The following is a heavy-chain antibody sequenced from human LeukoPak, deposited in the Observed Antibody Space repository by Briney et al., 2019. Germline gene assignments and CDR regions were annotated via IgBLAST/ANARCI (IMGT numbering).Heavy chain of an antibody. J-gene: IGHJ5*02. D-gene: IGHD3-3*01. V-gene: IGHV1-69*04. Sequence: SVKVSCKASGGTFSSYAISWVRQAPGQGLEWMGRIIPILGIANYAQKFQGRVTITADKSTSTAYMELSSLRSEDTAAYYCARDSTISRTGGFDPWGQGTLVTVSS. CDR2: IIPILGIA. CDR1: GGTFSSYA. CDR3: ARDSTISRTGGFDP.